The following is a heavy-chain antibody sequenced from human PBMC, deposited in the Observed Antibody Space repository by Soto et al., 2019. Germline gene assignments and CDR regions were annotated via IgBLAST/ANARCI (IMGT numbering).Heavy chain of an antibody. Sequence: QVQLVESGGGVVQPGRSLRLSCAASGFTFSSYGMHWVRQAPGKGLEWVAVIWYDGSNKYYADSVKGRFTISRDNSXNXLXXQMNSLRAEDTAVYYCARDRGRSWRNYYYYYGMDVWGQGTTVTVSS. V-gene: IGHV3-33*01. J-gene: IGHJ6*02. CDR1: GFTFSSYG. CDR3: ARDRGRSWRNYYYYYGMDV. CDR2: IWYDGSNK. D-gene: IGHD6-13*01.